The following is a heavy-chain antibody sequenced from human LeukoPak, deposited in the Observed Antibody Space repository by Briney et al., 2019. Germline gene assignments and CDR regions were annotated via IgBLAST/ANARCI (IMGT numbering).Heavy chain of an antibody. CDR1: GYTFTSYG. D-gene: IGHD6-19*01. CDR2: ISAYNGNT. CDR3: ARGVDGRRKLPSFDY. V-gene: IGHV1-18*01. Sequence: ASVKVSCKASGYTFTSYGISWVRQAPGQGLEWMGWISAYNGNTNYAQKLQGRVTMTTDTSTSTAYMEPRSLRSDDTAVYYCARGVDGRRKLPSFDYWGQGTLVTVSS. J-gene: IGHJ4*02.